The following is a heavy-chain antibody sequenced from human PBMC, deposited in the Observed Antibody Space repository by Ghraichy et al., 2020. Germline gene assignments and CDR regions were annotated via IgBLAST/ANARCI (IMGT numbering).Heavy chain of an antibody. D-gene: IGHD4-23*01. CDR3: ARGSKVVRFYYYDGMDV. CDR1: GFTFSGYS. Sequence: GESLNISCVGSGFTFSGYSMNWVRQSPGKGLEWVSYITSSSRTIFYADSVKGRFTISRDNAPNSLYLQLNSLRDEDTAEYYCARGSKVVRFYYYDGMDVWGQGTTVTVAS. CDR2: ITSSSRTI. V-gene: IGHV3-48*02. J-gene: IGHJ6*02.